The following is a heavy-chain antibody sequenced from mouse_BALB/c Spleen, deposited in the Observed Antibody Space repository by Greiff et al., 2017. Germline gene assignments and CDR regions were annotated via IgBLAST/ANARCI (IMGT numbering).Heavy chain of an antibody. J-gene: IGHJ3*01. CDR2: IRLKSNNYAT. CDR1: GFTFSNYW. V-gene: IGHV6-6*02. CDR3: TRQLAPGWFAY. Sequence: EVKVEESGGGLVQPGGSMKLSCVASGFTFSNYWMNWVRQSPEKGLEWVAEIRLKSNNYATHYAESVKGRFTISRDDSKSSVYLQINNLRAEDTGIYYCTRQLAPGWFAYWGQGTLVTVSA. D-gene: IGHD3-1*01.